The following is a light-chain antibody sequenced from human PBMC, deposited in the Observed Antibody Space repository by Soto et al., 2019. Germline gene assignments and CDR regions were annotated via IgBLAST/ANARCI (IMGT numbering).Light chain of an antibody. Sequence: EIGLTQSPGTLSLSPGERATLSCRASQSVSSSYLAWYQHKPGQAPRLLIYGASSRATGIPDRFSGSGCGTDFPLTISSLEPEDFAVYYCQQYGSSVFTFGPGTKVDIK. J-gene: IGKJ3*01. CDR3: QQYGSSVFT. V-gene: IGKV3-20*01. CDR1: QSVSSSY. CDR2: GAS.